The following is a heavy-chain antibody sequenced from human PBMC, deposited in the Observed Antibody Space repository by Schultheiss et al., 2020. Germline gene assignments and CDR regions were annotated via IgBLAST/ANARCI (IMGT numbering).Heavy chain of an antibody. CDR2: IRSKANSYAT. Sequence: GGSLRLSCAASGFTFSTSSMSWVRQASGKGLEWVGRIRSKANSYATAYAASVKGRFTISRDDSKNTVYLEMNSLRVEDTAVYYCARGQGNFDYWGQGTLVTVSS. V-gene: IGHV3-73*01. CDR3: ARGQGNFDY. J-gene: IGHJ4*02. CDR1: GFTFSTSS.